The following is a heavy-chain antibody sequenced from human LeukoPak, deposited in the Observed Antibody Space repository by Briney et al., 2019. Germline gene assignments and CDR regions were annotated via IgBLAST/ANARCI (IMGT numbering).Heavy chain of an antibody. J-gene: IGHJ3*02. CDR1: GFTFSSYG. Sequence: QPGGSLRLSCAASGFTFSSYGMHWVRQAPGKGLEWVAFIQSDVSSEYYADSVKGRFTVSRDNSKDMLYLQMNSLRAEDTAVYYCAREYSGRCIHAFHSWGQGTTVTVSS. V-gene: IGHV3-30*02. CDR2: IQSDVSSE. CDR3: AREYSGRCIHAFHS. D-gene: IGHD6-13*01.